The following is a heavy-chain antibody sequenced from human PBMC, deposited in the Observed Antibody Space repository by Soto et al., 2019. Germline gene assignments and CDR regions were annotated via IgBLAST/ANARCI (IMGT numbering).Heavy chain of an antibody. CDR2: IYYSGST. CDR1: GGSIIRSSYY. CDR3: ARNVLLWFGELFYGPPGSDPNWFDP. J-gene: IGHJ5*02. D-gene: IGHD3-10*01. Sequence: SETLSLTCTVSGGSIIRSSYYWGWIRQPPGKGLEWIGSIYYSGSTYYNPSLKSRVTISVDTSKNQFSLKLSSVTAADTAVYYCARNVLLWFGELFYGPPGSDPNWFDPRSQGTLVTVSS. V-gene: IGHV4-39*01.